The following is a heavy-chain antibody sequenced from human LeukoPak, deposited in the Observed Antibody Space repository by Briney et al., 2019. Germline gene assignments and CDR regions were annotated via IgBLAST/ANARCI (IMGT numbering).Heavy chain of an antibody. V-gene: IGHV3-23*01. CDR3: AKDGDIVVVPAAIRADP. CDR1: GFTFSSYA. D-gene: IGHD2-2*02. CDR2: ISGSGGST. Sequence: GGSLRLSCAASGFTFSSYAMSWVRQPPGKGLEWVSAISGSGGSTYYADSVKGRFTISRDNSKNSLYLQMNSLRAEGTAVYYCAKDGDIVVVPAAIRADPWGQGTLVTVSS. J-gene: IGHJ5*02.